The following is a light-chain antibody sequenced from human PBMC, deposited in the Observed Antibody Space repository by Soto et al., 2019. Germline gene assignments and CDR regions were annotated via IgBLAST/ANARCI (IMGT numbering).Light chain of an antibody. CDR1: SSNIGSNY. V-gene: IGLV1-47*01. CDR3: AAWDDSLSGTV. Sequence: QSVLTQPPSASGTPGQRVTITCSGSSSNIGSNYVYWYQQLPGTAPKLLIYRNNQRPTGGPERLSGCKSGTSASLVISGLRSEDEADYYCAAWDDSLSGTVFGGGTKLTVL. J-gene: IGLJ2*01. CDR2: RNN.